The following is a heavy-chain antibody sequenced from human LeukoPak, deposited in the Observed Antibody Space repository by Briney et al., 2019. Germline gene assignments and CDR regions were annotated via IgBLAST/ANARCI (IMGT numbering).Heavy chain of an antibody. J-gene: IGHJ4*02. CDR3: AKVELLGHFDY. CDR1: GFTFSSYA. D-gene: IGHD1-7*01. CDR2: ISYDGSNK. Sequence: GGSLRLSCAASGFTFSSYAMHWVRQAPGKGLEWVAVISYDGSNKYYADSVKGRFTISRDNSKNTLYLQMNSLRAEDTAVYYCAKVELLGHFDYWGQGTLVTVSS. V-gene: IGHV3-30-3*01.